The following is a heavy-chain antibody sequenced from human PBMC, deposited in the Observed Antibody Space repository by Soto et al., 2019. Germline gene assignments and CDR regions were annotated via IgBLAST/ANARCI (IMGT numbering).Heavy chain of an antibody. Sequence: GGSLRLSCAASGFTFSSYGMHWVRQAPGKGLEWVAVIWYDGSNKYYADSVKGQFTISRDNSKNTLYLQMNSLRAEDTAVYYCARDVVNYYYYYMDVWGKGTTVTVSS. CDR1: GFTFSSYG. D-gene: IGHD2-15*01. CDR3: ARDVVNYYYYYMDV. V-gene: IGHV3-33*01. J-gene: IGHJ6*03. CDR2: IWYDGSNK.